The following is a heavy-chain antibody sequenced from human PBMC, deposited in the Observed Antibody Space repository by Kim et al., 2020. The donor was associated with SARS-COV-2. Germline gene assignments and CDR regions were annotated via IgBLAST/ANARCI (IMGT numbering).Heavy chain of an antibody. D-gene: IGHD3-22*01. Sequence: GGSLRLSCAASGFTFSSYDMHWVRQATGKGLEWVSAIGTAGDTYYPGSVKGRFTISRENAKNSLYLQMNSLRAGDTAVYYCARRYSSGYYHYFDYWGQGTLVTVSS. V-gene: IGHV3-13*04. J-gene: IGHJ4*02. CDR3: ARRYSSGYYHYFDY. CDR2: IGTAGDT. CDR1: GFTFSSYD.